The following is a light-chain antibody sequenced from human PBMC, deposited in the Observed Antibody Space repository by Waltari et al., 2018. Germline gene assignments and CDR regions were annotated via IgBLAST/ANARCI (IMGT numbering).Light chain of an antibody. Sequence: EIVMTQSPATLSVSPGEGATLSCRASQSISSNLAWYQQRPGQAPRLLIFATSTRATGVPARFRGSGSGREFTLTISSMQSEDVAIYYCHQYNNWPPWTFGQGTKVEIK. CDR3: HQYNNWPPWT. CDR2: ATS. CDR1: QSISSN. J-gene: IGKJ1*01. V-gene: IGKV3-15*01.